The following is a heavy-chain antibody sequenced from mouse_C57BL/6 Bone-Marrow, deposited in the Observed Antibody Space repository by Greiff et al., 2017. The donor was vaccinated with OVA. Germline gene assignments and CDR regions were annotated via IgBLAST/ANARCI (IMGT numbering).Heavy chain of an antibody. CDR1: GFNIKDDY. J-gene: IGHJ2*01. CDR2: IDPENGDT. V-gene: IGHV14-4*01. CDR3: TIYYYGSRGY. Sequence: EVKLQESGAELVRPGASVKLSCTASGFNIKDDYMHWVKQRPEQGLEWIGWIDPENGDTEYASKFQGKATITADTSSNTAYLQLSSLTSEDTAVYYCTIYYYGSRGYWGQGTTLTVSS. D-gene: IGHD1-1*01.